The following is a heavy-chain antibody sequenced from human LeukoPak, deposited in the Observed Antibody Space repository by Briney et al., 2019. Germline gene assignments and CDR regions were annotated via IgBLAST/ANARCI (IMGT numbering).Heavy chain of an antibody. Sequence: SQTLSLTCTVSGGSISSGSYYWSWIRQPAGKGLEWIGRIYTSGSTNYNPSLKSRVTISVDTSKDQFSLKLSSVTAADTAVYYCARDVGGGDCYRGGCFDYWGQGTLVTVSS. V-gene: IGHV4-61*02. CDR1: GGSISSGSYY. D-gene: IGHD2-21*02. CDR3: ARDVGGGDCYRGGCFDY. J-gene: IGHJ4*02. CDR2: IYTSGST.